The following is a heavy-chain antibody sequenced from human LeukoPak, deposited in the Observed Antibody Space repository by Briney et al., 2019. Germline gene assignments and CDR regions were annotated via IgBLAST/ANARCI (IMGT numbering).Heavy chain of an antibody. V-gene: IGHV4-34*01. J-gene: IGHJ4*02. Sequence: SETLSLTCAVYGGFFSGYYWNWIRQPPEMGLEWIGQIFHSGGTKYNGSLKSRVTISVDTSKNQFSLKLNSVTAADTAVYYCARGLFDMDTIRPFPFDLWGQGTLVTVSS. CDR2: IFHSGGT. CDR3: ARGLFDMDTIRPFPFDL. CDR1: GGFFSGYY. D-gene: IGHD5-24*01.